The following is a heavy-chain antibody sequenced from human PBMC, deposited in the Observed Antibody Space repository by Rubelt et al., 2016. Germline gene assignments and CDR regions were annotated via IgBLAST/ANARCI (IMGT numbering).Heavy chain of an antibody. D-gene: IGHD6-13*01. CDR3: GRGNSWYPL. J-gene: IGHJ4*02. V-gene: IGHV5-10-1*01. CDR2: IDPSDSYI. CDR1: GYIFTYYW. Sequence: EVQLEQSGAEVKKAGESLKISCKASGYIFTYYWIGWVRQMPGKGLEWMGRIDPSDSYINYSPSCQGHVTISADKSISTADLQWSSLKASDTAMYYCGRGNSWYPLWGQGTLVTVSS.